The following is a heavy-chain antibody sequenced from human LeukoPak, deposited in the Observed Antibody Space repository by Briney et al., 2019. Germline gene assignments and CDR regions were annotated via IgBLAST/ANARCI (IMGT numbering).Heavy chain of an antibody. D-gene: IGHD6-6*01. J-gene: IGHJ4*02. V-gene: IGHV3-23*01. Sequence: GGSLRHSCAASGFTFSSYAMSWVRQAPGKGLEWVSAISGSGGSTYYADSVKGRFTISRDNSKNTLYLQMNSLRAEDTAVYYCAKHGSGSSITGYWGQGTLVTVSS. CDR1: GFTFSSYA. CDR3: AKHGSGSSITGY. CDR2: ISGSGGST.